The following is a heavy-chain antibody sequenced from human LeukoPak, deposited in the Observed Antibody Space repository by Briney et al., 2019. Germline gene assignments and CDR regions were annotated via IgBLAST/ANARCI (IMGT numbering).Heavy chain of an antibody. CDR2: INTNTGNP. CDR1: GYTFTGYY. V-gene: IGHV7-4-1*02. CDR3: ARDLYYDSSGTHAFDI. Sequence: ASVKVSCKASGYTFTGYYMHWVRQAPGPGLEWMGWINTNTGNPTYVQGFTGRFVFSLDTSVSTAYLQISSLKAEDTAVYYCARDLYYDSSGTHAFDIWGQGTMVTVSS. D-gene: IGHD3-22*01. J-gene: IGHJ3*02.